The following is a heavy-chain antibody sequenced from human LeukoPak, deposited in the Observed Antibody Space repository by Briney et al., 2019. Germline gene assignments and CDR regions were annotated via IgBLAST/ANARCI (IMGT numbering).Heavy chain of an antibody. CDR3: AKLSGYDYYYYGMDV. V-gene: IGHV3-23*01. D-gene: IGHD5-12*01. CDR1: GFTFSSYA. CDR2: ISGSGGST. J-gene: IGHJ6*02. Sequence: GGSLRLSCAASGFTFSSYAMSWVRQAPGKGLEWVSAISGSGGSTYYADSVKGRFTISRDNSKNTLYLQMNSLRAEDTAVYYCAKLSGYDYYYYGMDVWGQGTTVTVSS.